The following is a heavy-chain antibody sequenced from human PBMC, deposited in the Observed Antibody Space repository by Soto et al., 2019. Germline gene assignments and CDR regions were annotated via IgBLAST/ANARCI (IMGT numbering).Heavy chain of an antibody. CDR3: AKESASNSGHFKP. CDR2: ISGGGGST. CDR1: GFTFSSYA. V-gene: IGHV3-23*01. D-gene: IGHD1-1*01. J-gene: IGHJ1*01. Sequence: GGSLRLSCAASGFTFSSYAMGWVRQAPGNGLEWVSAISGGGGSTYYAYAVKGPFTISRDNTKNTMYLQMNSLRAEDTAVYYCAKESASNSGHFKPWGPGTLVTVSS.